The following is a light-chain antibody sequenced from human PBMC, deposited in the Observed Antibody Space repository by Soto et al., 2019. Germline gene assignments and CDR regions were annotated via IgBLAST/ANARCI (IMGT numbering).Light chain of an antibody. J-gene: IGKJ4*01. Sequence: EIVLTQSPATLSLSPGERATLSCRASQSVSSYLAWYQQKPGQAPRLLIYDASNRATGIPARFSGSGSGTDFNLTISSLEPEDFAVYYCQQRSNWPGLTFGGGTKVEIK. V-gene: IGKV3-11*01. CDR2: DAS. CDR1: QSVSSY. CDR3: QQRSNWPGLT.